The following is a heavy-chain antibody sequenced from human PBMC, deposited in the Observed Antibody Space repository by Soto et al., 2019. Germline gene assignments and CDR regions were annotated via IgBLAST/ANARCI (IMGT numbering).Heavy chain of an antibody. J-gene: IGHJ3*02. Sequence: GVLRGTGADPVFTVSSYEMSWVRQGPGKWLEWVSAISGSGGSTYYADSVKGRFTISRDNSKNTLYLQMNSLRAEDTAVYYCAKVAYYYDSSCYYYDAFDIWGQWRLVAVS. CDR3: AKVAYYYDSSCYYYDAFDI. CDR2: ISGSGGST. V-gene: IGHV3-23*01. CDR1: VFTVSSYE. D-gene: IGHD3-22*01.